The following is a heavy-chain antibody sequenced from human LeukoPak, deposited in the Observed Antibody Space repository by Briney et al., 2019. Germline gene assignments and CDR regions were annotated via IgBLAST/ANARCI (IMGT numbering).Heavy chain of an antibody. CDR2: IYSGGST. CDR3: AKRPAYNWNYLYYFDY. CDR1: GFTVSSNY. J-gene: IGHJ4*02. D-gene: IGHD1-7*01. V-gene: IGHV3-53*01. Sequence: PGGSLRLSCAASGFTVSSNYMSWVRQAPGKGLEWVSVIYSGGSTYYADSVKGRFTISRDNSKNTLYLQMNSLRAEDTAVYYCAKRPAYNWNYLYYFDYWGQGTLVTVSS.